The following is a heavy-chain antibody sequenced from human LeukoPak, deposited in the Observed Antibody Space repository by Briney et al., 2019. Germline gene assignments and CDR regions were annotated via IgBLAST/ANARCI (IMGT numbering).Heavy chain of an antibody. CDR1: GFAFSSQA. Sequence: GGSLRLSCAASGFAFSSQAMGWVRQAPGKGLEWVSVISESGSIIYYAASVKGRFTISRDNSKNTLFLQMNSLRADASPVYYCAKGARRTSGWYFFDYWGQGTLVTVSS. CDR3: AKGARRTSGWYFFDY. V-gene: IGHV3-23*01. D-gene: IGHD6-19*01. CDR2: ISESGSII. J-gene: IGHJ4*02.